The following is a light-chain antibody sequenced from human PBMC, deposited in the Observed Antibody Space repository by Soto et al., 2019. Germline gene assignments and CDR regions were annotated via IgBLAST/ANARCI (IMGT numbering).Light chain of an antibody. Sequence: QPALTQPASVSESPGQSITISCTGTSSDVGSHNLVSWYQQYSDKAPKLIIFEDGKRPSGVSNRFSGSKSGSTASLTISGLQAEDEADYYCCSNADSSTYVFGTGSKVNV. V-gene: IGLV2-23*01. J-gene: IGLJ1*01. CDR3: CSNADSSTYV. CDR1: SSDVGSHNL. CDR2: EDG.